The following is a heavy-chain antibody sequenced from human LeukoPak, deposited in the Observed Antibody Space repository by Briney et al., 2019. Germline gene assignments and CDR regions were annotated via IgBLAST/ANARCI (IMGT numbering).Heavy chain of an antibody. D-gene: IGHD6-19*01. CDR1: GFTFNRNA. Sequence: GGSLRLSCAASGFTFNRNAISWVRQAPGKGLEWVSTIGGSGDKTFYADSVKGRFTISRDNSKNMLHLQMSSLTGEDTALYYCVRRGDASSGWGDHDYWGRGTPVTVSS. V-gene: IGHV3-23*01. CDR3: VRRGDASSGWGDHDY. J-gene: IGHJ4*02. CDR2: IGGSGDKT.